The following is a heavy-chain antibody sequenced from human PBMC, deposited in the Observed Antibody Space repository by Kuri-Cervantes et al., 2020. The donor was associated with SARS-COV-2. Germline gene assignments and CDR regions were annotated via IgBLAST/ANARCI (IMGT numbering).Heavy chain of an antibody. J-gene: IGHJ6*03. CDR1: GFTFSSYS. V-gene: IGHV3-21*01. Sequence: GESLKISCAASGFTFSSYSMNWVRQAPGKGLEWVSFISSSNYIYYADSLKGRLTISRDNAKNSLYLQMNSPRAEDTAVYYCARDGSRYSTSSFNYYYYMDVWGKGTTVTVSS. D-gene: IGHD6-6*01. CDR2: ISSSNYI. CDR3: ARDGSRYSTSSFNYYYYMDV.